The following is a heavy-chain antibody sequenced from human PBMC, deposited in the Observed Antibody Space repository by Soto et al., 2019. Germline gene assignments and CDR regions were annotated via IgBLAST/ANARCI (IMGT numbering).Heavy chain of an antibody. Sequence: QLQLQESGSGLVKTSQTLSLTCAVSGGSIGGVGYSWSWIRQPPGGGLEWIGYMYHSGTFLKSPSLKTRLTMSLDMSKNQFSLTLNSMTAADTAVYYCARAQFYSGSGNYNNLMFDAWGQGIQVTASS. CDR3: ARAQFYSGSGNYNNLMFDA. J-gene: IGHJ5*02. V-gene: IGHV4-30-2*01. CDR1: GGSIGGVGYS. D-gene: IGHD3-10*01. CDR2: MYHSGTF.